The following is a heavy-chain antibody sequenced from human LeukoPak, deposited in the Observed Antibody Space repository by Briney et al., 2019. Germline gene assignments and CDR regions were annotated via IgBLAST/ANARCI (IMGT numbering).Heavy chain of an antibody. CDR3: AKDIRGSSGSQIDY. J-gene: IGHJ4*02. Sequence: GGSLRLSCAASGFTFDDYAMHWVRQAPGKGLEWVSGISWNSGSIGYADSVKGRFTISRDNAKNSLYLQMNSLRAEDTALYYCAKDIRGSSGSQIDYWGQGTLVTVSS. V-gene: IGHV3-9*01. CDR2: ISWNSGSI. D-gene: IGHD6-19*01. CDR1: GFTFDDYA.